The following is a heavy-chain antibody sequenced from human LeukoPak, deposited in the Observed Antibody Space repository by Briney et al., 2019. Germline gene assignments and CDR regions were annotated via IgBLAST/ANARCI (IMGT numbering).Heavy chain of an antibody. Sequence: GGSLRLSCAASGFTVSSNYMSWVRQAPGRGLEWVSVIYSGGSTYYADSVKGRFTISRHNSKNTLYLQMNSLRAEDTAVYYCARGDYYDSSGYIDYRGQGTLVTVSS. V-gene: IGHV3-53*04. CDR1: GFTVSSNY. CDR2: IYSGGST. J-gene: IGHJ4*02. D-gene: IGHD3-22*01. CDR3: ARGDYYDSSGYIDY.